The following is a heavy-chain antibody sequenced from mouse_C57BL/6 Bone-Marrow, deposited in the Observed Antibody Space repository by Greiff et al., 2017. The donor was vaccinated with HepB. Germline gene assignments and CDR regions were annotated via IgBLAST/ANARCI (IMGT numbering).Heavy chain of an antibody. CDR1: GFNIKDDY. J-gene: IGHJ2*01. CDR2: IDPENGDT. D-gene: IGHD2-2*01. V-gene: IGHV14-4*01. Sequence: EVQLQQSGAELVRPGASVKLSCTASGFNIKDDYMHWVKQRPEQGLEWIGWIDPENGDTEYASKFQGKATITADTSSNTAYLQLSSLTSEDTAVYYCTNGYPLDYWGQGTTLTVSS. CDR3: TNGYPLDY.